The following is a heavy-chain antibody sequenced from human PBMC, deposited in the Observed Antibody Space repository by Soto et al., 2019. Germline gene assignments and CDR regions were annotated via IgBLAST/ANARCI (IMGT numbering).Heavy chain of an antibody. CDR1: GGSFSGYY. CDR3: ARGRYSSSWFYYFDY. Sequence: PSETLSLTCAVYGGSFSGYYWSWIRQPPGKGLEWIGEINHSGSTNYNPSLKSRVTISVDTSKNQFSLKLSSVTAADTAVYYCARGRYSSSWFYYFDYWGQGTLVTVS. J-gene: IGHJ4*02. D-gene: IGHD6-13*01. CDR2: INHSGST. V-gene: IGHV4-34*01.